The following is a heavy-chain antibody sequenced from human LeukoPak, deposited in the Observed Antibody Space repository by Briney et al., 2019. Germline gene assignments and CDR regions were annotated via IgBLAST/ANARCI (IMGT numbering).Heavy chain of an antibody. D-gene: IGHD3-10*01. CDR3: ARLRRLAPMVRGQGYFDY. J-gene: IGHJ4*02. V-gene: IGHV4-34*01. CDR2: INHSGST. CDR1: GGSFSGYY. Sequence: KPSETLSLTCAVYGGSFSGYYWSWIRQPPGKGLEWIGEINHSGSTNYNPSLKSRVTISVDTSKNQFSLKLSSVTAADTAVYYCARLRRLAPMVRGQGYFDYWGQGTLVTVSS.